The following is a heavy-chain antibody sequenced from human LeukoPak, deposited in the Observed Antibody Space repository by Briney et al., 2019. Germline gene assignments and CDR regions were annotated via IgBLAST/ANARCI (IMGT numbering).Heavy chain of an antibody. D-gene: IGHD6-19*01. J-gene: IGHJ4*02. Sequence: PGGSLRLSCAASGFTFSSYSMNWDRQAPGKGLEWVSSISSSSTYIYYADSGKGRFTISRDNAKNSLYLQMNSLRAEDTAVYYCSGVLIAVAGKSFDYWGQGTLVTVSS. V-gene: IGHV3-21*01. CDR1: GFTFSSYS. CDR3: SGVLIAVAGKSFDY. CDR2: ISSSSTYI.